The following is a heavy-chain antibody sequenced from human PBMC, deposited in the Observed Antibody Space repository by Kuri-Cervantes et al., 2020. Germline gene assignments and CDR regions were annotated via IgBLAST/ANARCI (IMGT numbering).Heavy chain of an antibody. CDR2: IYYSGST. Sequence: SETLSLTCTVSGGSISSGDYYWSWIRQPPGKGLEWIGYIYYSGSTYYNPSLKSRVTISVDTSKNQFSLKLSSVTAADTAVYYCARVGSSSHRDLNWFDPWGQGTLVTVSS. D-gene: IGHD6-13*01. CDR3: ARVGSSSHRDLNWFDP. V-gene: IGHV4-30-4*01. J-gene: IGHJ5*02. CDR1: GGSISSGDYY.